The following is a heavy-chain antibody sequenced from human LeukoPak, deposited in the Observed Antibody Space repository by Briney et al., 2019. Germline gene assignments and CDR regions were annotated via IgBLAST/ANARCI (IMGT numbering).Heavy chain of an antibody. CDR2: ISSSSSTT. J-gene: IGHJ6*03. D-gene: IGHD1-26*01. V-gene: IGHV3-48*01. Sequence: PGGSLRLSCAASGFTFSSYSMNWVRQAPGKGLEWVSYISSSSSTTYYADSMKGRFTISRDNAKNSLYLQMNSLRAEDTAVYYCARGTIVGVSYYYMDVWGKGTTVTVSS. CDR3: ARGTIVGVSYYYMDV. CDR1: GFTFSSYS.